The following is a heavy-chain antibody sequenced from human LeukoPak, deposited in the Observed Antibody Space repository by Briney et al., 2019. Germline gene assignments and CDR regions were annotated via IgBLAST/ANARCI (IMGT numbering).Heavy chain of an antibody. CDR3: ARWDIPTADIDY. V-gene: IGHV3-33*01. CDR1: GFTFSSYG. Sequence: GGSLRLSCAASGFTFSSYGMRWVRQAPGKGLEWVAVIRFDESHRYYADSVKGRFTISRDNSKNTLFLQRNSLRAEDTALYYCARWDIPTADIDYWGQGTLVTVSS. D-gene: IGHD6-13*01. J-gene: IGHJ4*02. CDR2: IRFDESHR.